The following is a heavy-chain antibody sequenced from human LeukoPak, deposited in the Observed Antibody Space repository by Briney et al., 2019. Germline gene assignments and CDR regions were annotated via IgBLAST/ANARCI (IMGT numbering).Heavy chain of an antibody. D-gene: IGHD3-22*01. CDR2: IYYSGST. V-gene: IGHV4-39*01. Sequence: GSLRLSCAASGFTFSSYAMSWVRQAPGKGLEGIGSIYYSGSTSYNPSLKSRVTISVHTSKNQFSLKLSSVTAADTAVYYCASHKEGPYYDSSGYYPEYFHHWGQGTRVTVSS. CDR3: ASHKEGPYYDSSGYYPEYFHH. J-gene: IGHJ1*01. CDR1: GFTFSSYA.